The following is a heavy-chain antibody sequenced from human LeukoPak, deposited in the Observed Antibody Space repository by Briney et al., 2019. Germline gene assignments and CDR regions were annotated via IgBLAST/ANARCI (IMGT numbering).Heavy chain of an antibody. Sequence: PGGSLRLSCATSGFTFSSYSMNWVRQAPGKGLEWVSSISSSSSYIYYADSVKGRFTISRDNAKNSLYLQMNSLRAEDTAVYYCARDHWNEPFDCWGQGTLVTVSS. CDR3: ARDHWNEPFDC. D-gene: IGHD1-1*01. CDR1: GFTFSSYS. J-gene: IGHJ4*02. CDR2: ISSSSSYI. V-gene: IGHV3-21*01.